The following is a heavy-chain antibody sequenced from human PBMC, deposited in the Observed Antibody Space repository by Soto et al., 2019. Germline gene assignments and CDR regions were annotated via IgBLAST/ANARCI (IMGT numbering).Heavy chain of an antibody. CDR2: INAGNGNT. CDR1: GYTFTSYA. J-gene: IGHJ4*02. D-gene: IGHD1-26*01. Sequence: QVQLVQSGAEVKKPGASVKVSCKASGYTFTSYAMHWVRQAPGQRLEWMGWINAGNGNTKYSQKFQGRVTITRDTSASTDYMELSSLRSEDTAVYYCARDLGEYYFDYWGQGTLVTVAS. CDR3: ARDLGEYYFDY. V-gene: IGHV1-3*01.